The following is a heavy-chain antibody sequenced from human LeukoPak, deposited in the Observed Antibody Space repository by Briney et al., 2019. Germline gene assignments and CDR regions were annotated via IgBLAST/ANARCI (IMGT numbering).Heavy chain of an antibody. Sequence: ASVKVSCKASGYTFTGYYMHWVRQAPGQGLEWMGWISPNSGGTNYAQKFQGRVTMTRDTSISTAYMELSRLRSDDTAVYYCARAKWLVRFLSYWGQGTLVTVSS. J-gene: IGHJ4*02. D-gene: IGHD6-19*01. V-gene: IGHV1-2*02. CDR3: ARAKWLVRFLSY. CDR2: ISPNSGGT. CDR1: GYTFTGYY.